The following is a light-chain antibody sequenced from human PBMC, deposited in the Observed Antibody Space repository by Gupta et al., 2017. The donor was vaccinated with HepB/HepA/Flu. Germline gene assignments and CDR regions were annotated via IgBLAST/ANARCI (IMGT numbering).Light chain of an antibody. CDR1: QSLLYSDGNTY. V-gene: IGKV2-30*01. J-gene: IGKJ3*01. CDR3: MQGTHAGLT. Sequence: DVVMTQSPLSLPVTLGQPASIYCRSSQSLLYSDGNTYLSWYQQRPGQSPRRLMYEVSKRDSGVPERFSGSGSGTYFTLKISRVEAEDVGVYYCMQGTHAGLTFGPGTKVAIK. CDR2: EVS.